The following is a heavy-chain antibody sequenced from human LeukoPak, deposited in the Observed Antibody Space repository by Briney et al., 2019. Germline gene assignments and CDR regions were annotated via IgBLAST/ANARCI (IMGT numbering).Heavy chain of an antibody. CDR3: ARDPYSGRYGDYYYYYMDV. CDR2: ISSSAIYT. V-gene: IGHV3-21*05. J-gene: IGHJ6*03. D-gene: IGHD1-26*01. Sequence: GGSLRLSCAASGFTFSSYEMIWVRQAPGKGLEWVSHISSSAIYTYYADSVKGRFTISRDNAQNSLYLQINSLRAEDTAVYYCARDPYSGRYGDYYYYYMDVWGKGTTVTISS. CDR1: GFTFSSYE.